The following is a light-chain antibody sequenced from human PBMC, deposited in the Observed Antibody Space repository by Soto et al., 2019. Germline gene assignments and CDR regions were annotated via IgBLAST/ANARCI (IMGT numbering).Light chain of an antibody. V-gene: IGKV1-5*03. J-gene: IGKJ1*01. CDR1: QTISSW. CDR3: QHYNSYSEA. Sequence: DIHMTRSPSTLSGSVGDRVTITCRASQTISSWLAWYLQKPGKAPKLLIYKASTLKSGVPSRFSGSGSGTEFTLTISSLQPDDFATYYCQHYNSYSEAFGQGTKVDIK. CDR2: KAS.